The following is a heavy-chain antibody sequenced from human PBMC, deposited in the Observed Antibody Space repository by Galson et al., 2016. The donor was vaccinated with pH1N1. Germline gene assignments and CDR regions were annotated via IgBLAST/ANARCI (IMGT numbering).Heavy chain of an antibody. J-gene: IGHJ4*02. CDR3: ATGEGYYFDY. CDR1: GFTFNQFW. D-gene: IGHD7-27*01. V-gene: IGHV3-7*01. CDR2: INPGATVK. Sequence: SLRLSCAASGFTFNQFWMTWVRQAPGKGLEWVANINPGATVKQYVDSVKGRFTISRDNAKNSVYLQMDSLRAEDTAVYYCATGEGYYFDYWGQGTLVTVSS.